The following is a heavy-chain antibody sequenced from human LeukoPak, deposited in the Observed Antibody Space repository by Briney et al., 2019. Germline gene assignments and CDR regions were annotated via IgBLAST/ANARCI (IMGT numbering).Heavy chain of an antibody. CDR3: ARVKAAAGTSWYYMDV. CDR2: IDYSGST. Sequence: SETLSLTCTVSGGSISSYYWSWIRQPPGKGLEWIGYIDYSGSTNYNPSLKSRVTISVDTSKNQFSLKLSSVTAADTAVYYCARVKAAAGTSWYYMDVWGKGTTVTVSS. V-gene: IGHV4-59*01. J-gene: IGHJ6*03. CDR1: GGSISSYY. D-gene: IGHD6-13*01.